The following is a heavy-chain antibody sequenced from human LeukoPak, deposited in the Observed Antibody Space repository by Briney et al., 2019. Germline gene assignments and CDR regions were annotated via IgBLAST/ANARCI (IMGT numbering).Heavy chain of an antibody. CDR3: ARDVWVRGVIISDY. CDR1: GGSISSTNW. J-gene: IGHJ4*02. Sequence: SETLSLTCAVSGGSISSTNWWTWVRQPPGKGREWIGEVDHSGYTNYNPSLKSRVTISVDKSKNHFSLKLSSVTAADTAIYYCARDVWVRGVIISDYWGQGTLVTVSS. V-gene: IGHV4-4*02. CDR2: VDHSGYT. D-gene: IGHD3-10*01.